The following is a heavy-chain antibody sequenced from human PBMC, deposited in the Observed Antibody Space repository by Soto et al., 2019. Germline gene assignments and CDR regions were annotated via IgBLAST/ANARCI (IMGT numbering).Heavy chain of an antibody. D-gene: IGHD2-2*02. Sequence: SVKVSCKASGGTFSSYAISWVRQAPGQGLEWMGGIIPIFGTANYAQKFQGRVTITADESTSTAYMELSSLRSEDTAVYYCARGSGYCSSTSCNILGGYNWFDPWGQGTLVTVSS. V-gene: IGHV1-69*13. CDR1: GGTFSSYA. J-gene: IGHJ5*02. CDR3: ARGSGYCSSTSCNILGGYNWFDP. CDR2: IIPIFGTA.